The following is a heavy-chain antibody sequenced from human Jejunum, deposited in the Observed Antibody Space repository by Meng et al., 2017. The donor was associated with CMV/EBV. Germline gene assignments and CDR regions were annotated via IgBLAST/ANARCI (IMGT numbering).Heavy chain of an antibody. CDR1: GVPFNTYA. V-gene: IGHV3-23*03. J-gene: IGHJ4*02. CDR2: IYAGGSSI. Sequence: LKISCAASGVPFNTYAMSWVRQAPGKGLEWVSVIYAGGSSIYYTDSVKGRFTISRDDSKKTLYLQMSSLRVEDTAVYYCAKDQEIWGQGTLVTVSS. D-gene: IGHD5-24*01. CDR3: AKDQEI.